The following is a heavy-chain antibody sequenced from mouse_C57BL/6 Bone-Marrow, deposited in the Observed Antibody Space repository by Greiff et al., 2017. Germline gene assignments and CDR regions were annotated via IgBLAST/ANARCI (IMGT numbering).Heavy chain of an antibody. J-gene: IGHJ4*01. Sequence: QVQLKQSGAELMKPGASVKLSCKATGYTFTGYWIEWVKQRPGHGLEWIGEILPGSGSTNYNEKFKGKATFTADTSSNTAYMQLSSLTTEDSAIYYCARRIITTVVARYAMDYWGQGTSVTVSS. D-gene: IGHD1-1*01. CDR3: ARRIITTVVARYAMDY. CDR2: ILPGSGST. V-gene: IGHV1-9*01. CDR1: GYTFTGYW.